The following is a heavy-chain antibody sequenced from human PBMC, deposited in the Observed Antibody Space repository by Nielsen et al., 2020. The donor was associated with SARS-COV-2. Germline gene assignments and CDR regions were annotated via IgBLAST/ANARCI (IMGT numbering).Heavy chain of an antibody. CDR3: AKLSSGWDDNWFDP. CDR1: GFTFDDYA. Sequence: GGSLRLSCAASGFTFDDYAMHWVRHAPGKFLDWVSGISLIRGSIGYADSVKGRFTISRDNAKNSLYLQMNSLRAEDTALYYCAKLSSGWDDNWFDPWGQGTLVTVSS. V-gene: IGHV3-9*01. J-gene: IGHJ5*02. CDR2: ISLIRGSI. D-gene: IGHD6-19*01.